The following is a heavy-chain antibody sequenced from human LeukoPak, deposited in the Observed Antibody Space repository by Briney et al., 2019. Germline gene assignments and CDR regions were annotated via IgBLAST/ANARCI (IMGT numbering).Heavy chain of an antibody. CDR1: GGSISSYY. D-gene: IGHD3-16*02. V-gene: IGHV4-59*01. J-gene: IGHJ4*02. CDR2: IYYSGST. CDR3: ARGYVWGSFRPLGYFDY. Sequence: SETLSLTCTVSGGSISSYYWSWIRQPPGKGLEWIGYIYYSGSTNYNPSLKSRVTISVDTSKNQFSLKLSSVTAADTAVYYCARGYVWGSFRPLGYFDYWGQGTLVTVSS.